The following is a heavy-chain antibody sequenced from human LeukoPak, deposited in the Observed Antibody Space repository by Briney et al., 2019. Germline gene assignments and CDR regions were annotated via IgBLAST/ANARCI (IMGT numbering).Heavy chain of an antibody. V-gene: IGHV4-61*08. D-gene: IGHD1-26*01. CDR3: ARDLRGIVGAHYFDY. Sequence: SETLSLTCTVSGGSISSGDYYWSWIRQPPGKGLEWIGYIYYSGSTNYNPSLKSRVTISVDTSKNQFSLKLSSVTAADTAVYYCARDLRGIVGAHYFDYWGQGTLVTVSS. CDR1: GGSISSGDYY. CDR2: IYYSGST. J-gene: IGHJ4*02.